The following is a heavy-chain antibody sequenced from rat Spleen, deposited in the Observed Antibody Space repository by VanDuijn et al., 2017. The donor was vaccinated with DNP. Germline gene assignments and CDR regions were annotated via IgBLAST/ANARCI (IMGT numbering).Heavy chain of an antibody. CDR1: GFTFSDYY. CDR2: ISYDGSST. J-gene: IGHJ3*01. D-gene: IGHD1-11*01. CDR3: ARHERRGNWFAY. V-gene: IGHV5-29*01. Sequence: EVQLVESDGGLVQPGRSLKLSCAASGFTFSDYYMAWVRQAPTKGLEWVATISYDGSSTYYRDSVKGRFPISRDNAKSTLYLQMDSLRSEDTATYYCARHERRGNWFAYWGQGTLVTVSS.